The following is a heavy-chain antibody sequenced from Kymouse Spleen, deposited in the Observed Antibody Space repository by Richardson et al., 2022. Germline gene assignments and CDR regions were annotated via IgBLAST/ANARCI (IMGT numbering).Heavy chain of an antibody. V-gene: IGHV3-15*01. D-gene: IGHD1-7*01. CDR1: GFTFSNAW. CDR2: IKSKTDGGTT. CDR3: TRGNWNYGFDY. J-gene: IGHJ4*02. Sequence: EVQLVESGGGLVKPGGSLRLSCAASGFTFSNAWMSWVRQAPGKGLEWVGRIKSKTDGGTTDYAAPVKGRFTISRDDSKNTLYLQMNSLKTEDTAVYYCTRGNWNYGFDYWGQGTLVTVSS.